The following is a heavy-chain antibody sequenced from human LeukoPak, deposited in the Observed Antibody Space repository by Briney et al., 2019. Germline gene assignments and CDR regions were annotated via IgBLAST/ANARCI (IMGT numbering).Heavy chain of an antibody. CDR2: MNPNTGRT. CDR3: ARLSQTPDYYTLGGYYYLGY. D-gene: IGHD3-10*01. Sequence: PEASVKVSCKASRYTFTSYDINWVREAAGQGLEWMGWMNPNTGRTGYAQKFQGRITMTRDTSINTAYMELTNLRSEDTAIYYCARLSQTPDYYTLGGYYYLGYWGQGTPVTVSS. J-gene: IGHJ4*02. V-gene: IGHV1-8*01. CDR1: RYTFTSYD.